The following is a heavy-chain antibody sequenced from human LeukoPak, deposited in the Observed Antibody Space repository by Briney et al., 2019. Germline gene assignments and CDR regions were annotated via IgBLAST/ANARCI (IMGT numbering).Heavy chain of an antibody. V-gene: IGHV1-2*04. D-gene: IGHD2-15*01. J-gene: IGHJ6*02. CDR3: ARDVCSGGSCYFYGMDV. CDR1: GYTFTGYY. Sequence: ASVKVSCKASGYTFTGYYMHWVRQAPGQGLEWMGWINPNSGGTNYAQKFQGWVTMTRDTSTSTAYMELSRLRSDDTAVYYCARDVCSGGSCYFYGMDVWGQGTTVTVSS. CDR2: INPNSGGT.